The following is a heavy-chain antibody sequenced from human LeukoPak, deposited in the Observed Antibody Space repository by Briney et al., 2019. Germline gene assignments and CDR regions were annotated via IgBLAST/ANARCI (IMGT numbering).Heavy chain of an antibody. D-gene: IGHD6-13*01. Sequence: GRSLRLSCAASGFTFSSYGMHWVRQAPGKGLEWVAVISYDGSNKYYADSVKGRFTISRDNSKNTLYLQMNSLRAEDTAIYYCAKIGAAGSYFDYWGQGTLVTVS. CDR3: AKIGAAGSYFDY. J-gene: IGHJ4*02. CDR2: ISYDGSNK. CDR1: GFTFSSYG. V-gene: IGHV3-30*18.